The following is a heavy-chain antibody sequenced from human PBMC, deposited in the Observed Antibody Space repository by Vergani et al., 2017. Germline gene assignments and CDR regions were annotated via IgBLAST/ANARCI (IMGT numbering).Heavy chain of an antibody. CDR2: INPSGGST. CDR3: ASRDATIAARGSSFDY. V-gene: IGHV1-46*01. Sequence: QVQLVQSGAEVKKPGASVKVSCKASGYTFTSYYMHWVRQAPGQGLEWMGIINPSGGSTSYAQKFQGRVTMTRDTSTSTVYMELSSLRSEDTAVYYCASRDATIAARGSSFDYWGQGTLVTVSS. CDR1: GYTFTSYY. D-gene: IGHD6-6*01. J-gene: IGHJ4*02.